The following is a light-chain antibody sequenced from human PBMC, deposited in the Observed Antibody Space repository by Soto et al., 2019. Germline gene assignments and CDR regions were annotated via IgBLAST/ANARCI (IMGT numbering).Light chain of an antibody. CDR1: SSNIGNNY. J-gene: IGLJ3*02. CDR2: DNN. CDR3: GTWDSSLSAGV. Sequence: QSVLTQPPSVSAAPGQKVTISCSGSSSNIGNNYVSCYQQLPGTAPKLLIYDNNERPSGIPDRFSGSKSGTSASLGITGLQTGDEADYYCGTWDSSLSAGVFGGGTQLTVL. V-gene: IGLV1-51*01.